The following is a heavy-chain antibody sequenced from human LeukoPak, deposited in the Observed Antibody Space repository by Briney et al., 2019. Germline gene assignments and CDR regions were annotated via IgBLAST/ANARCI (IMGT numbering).Heavy chain of an antibody. J-gene: IGHJ4*02. Sequence: GGSLRLSCAASGFTVSSNYMSWVRQAPGKGLEWVSVIYSGGSTYYADSVKGRFTISRDNSKNTLYLQMNSLRAEDTAVYYCARDRDYGRFDYWGQGTLVTVSS. CDR1: GFTVSSNY. V-gene: IGHV3-66*01. CDR2: IYSGGST. D-gene: IGHD4-17*01. CDR3: ARDRDYGRFDY.